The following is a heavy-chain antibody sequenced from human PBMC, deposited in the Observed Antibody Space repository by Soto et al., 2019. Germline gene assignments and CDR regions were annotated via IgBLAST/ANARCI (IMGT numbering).Heavy chain of an antibody. V-gene: IGHV3-23*01. CDR3: AKRATTVPTPGNYFDC. CDR2: LTSRGTT. Sequence: LRLSCAASGFTFDDYAMHWVRQAPGRGLEWVSTLTSRGTTFYADSVKGRFTISRDNSKNTLSLQMHSLRTEDTALYYCAKRATTVPTPGNYFDCWGQGTLVTVSS. D-gene: IGHD2-15*01. CDR1: GFTFDDYA. J-gene: IGHJ4*02.